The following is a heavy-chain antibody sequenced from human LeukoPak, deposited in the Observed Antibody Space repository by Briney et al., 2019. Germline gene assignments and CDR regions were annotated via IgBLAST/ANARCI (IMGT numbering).Heavy chain of an antibody. Sequence: LAGGSLRLSCAASGFTFSSYSMNWVRQAPGKGLEWVSGINWNGGSTGYADSVKGRFTISRDNAKNSLYLQMNSLRAEDAALYHCARDYDSSGGADYWGQGTLVTVSS. J-gene: IGHJ4*02. V-gene: IGHV3-20*01. CDR3: ARDYDSSGGADY. CDR1: GFTFSSYS. CDR2: INWNGGST. D-gene: IGHD3-22*01.